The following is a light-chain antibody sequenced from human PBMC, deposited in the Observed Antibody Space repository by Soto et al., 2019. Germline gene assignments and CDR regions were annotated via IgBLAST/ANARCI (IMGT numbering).Light chain of an antibody. Sequence: DIQMTQSPSSLSASVGDRVTITCRASQSISTYLNWYQQKLGKAPKLLIYAASSLQSGVPSRFSGSGSGTDFTLTISSLQPEDFATYYCQQSYRTPRTFGQGTKLEIK. CDR3: QQSYRTPRT. CDR1: QSISTY. CDR2: AAS. V-gene: IGKV1-39*01. J-gene: IGKJ2*01.